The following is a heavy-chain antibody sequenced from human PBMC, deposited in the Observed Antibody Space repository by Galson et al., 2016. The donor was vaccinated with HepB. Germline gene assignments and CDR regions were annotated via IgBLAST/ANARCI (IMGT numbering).Heavy chain of an antibody. CDR1: GFTISRYG. J-gene: IGHJ4*02. Sequence: SLRLSCAASGFTISRYGMHWVRQAPGRGLEWVASISYEGSGKDYADSVRGRFTFSRDNSKNTLYLQMDSLRVEDTAVYYCAKGYSSGWLKLFDYWGQGTLVAVSS. CDR3: AKGYSSGWLKLFDY. CDR2: ISYEGSGK. V-gene: IGHV3-30*18. D-gene: IGHD6-25*01.